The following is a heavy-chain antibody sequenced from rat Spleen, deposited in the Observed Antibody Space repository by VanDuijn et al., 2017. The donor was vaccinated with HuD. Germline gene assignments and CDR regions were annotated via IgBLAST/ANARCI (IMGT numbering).Heavy chain of an antibody. D-gene: IGHD1-12*02. CDR3: TRDHSYWGSYYPGGFAY. V-gene: IGHV2S12*01. Sequence: QVQLKESGPGLVQPSQTLSLTCTVSGFSLTNNGVSWVRQPPGKGLEWIATISSGGNTYDNSALKSRLSFSRDTSKSQVFLKMNSLQTEDTAIYFCTRDHSYWGSYYPGGFAYWGQGTLVTVSS. J-gene: IGHJ3*01. CDR2: ISSGGNT. CDR1: GFSLTNNG.